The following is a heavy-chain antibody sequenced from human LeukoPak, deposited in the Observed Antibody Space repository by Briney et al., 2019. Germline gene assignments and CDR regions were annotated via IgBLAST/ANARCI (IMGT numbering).Heavy chain of an antibody. V-gene: IGHV4-4*02. CDR2: INHSGST. CDR3: ARGQYQLLWRYFDY. Sequence: SETLSLTCAVSGGPISSSNWWSWVRQPPGKGLEWIGEINHSGSTNHNPSLKSRVTISVDTSKNQFSLKLSSVTAADTAVYYCARGQYQLLWRYFDYWAREPWSPSPQ. CDR1: GGPISSSNW. J-gene: IGHJ4*02. D-gene: IGHD2-2*01.